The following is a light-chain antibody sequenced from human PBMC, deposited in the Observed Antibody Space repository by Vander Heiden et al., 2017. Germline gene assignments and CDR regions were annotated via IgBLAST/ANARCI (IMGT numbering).Light chain of an antibody. J-gene: IGKJ1*01. CDR1: QSISSY. CDR3: QQCYSTPRT. Sequence: DIQMTQSPSSLSASVGDRVTITRRASQSISSYLNWYQQKPGKAPKLLIYGAYSLKSGVPTRVSRSVSGTDFTLTISSLQPEDFATYYCQQCYSTPRTFGQGTKVEIK. V-gene: IGKV1-39*01. CDR2: GAY.